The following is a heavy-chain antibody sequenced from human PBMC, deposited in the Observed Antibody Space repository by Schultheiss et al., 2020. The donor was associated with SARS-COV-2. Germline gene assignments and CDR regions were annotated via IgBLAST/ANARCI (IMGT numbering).Heavy chain of an antibody. CDR3: ARWKSYYYGMDV. CDR2: IYYSGST. Sequence: SETLSLTCAVSGGSISSSNWWSWVRQPPGKGLEWIGYIYYSGSTNYNPSLKSRVTISVDTSKNQFSLKLSSVTAADTAVYYCARWKSYYYGMDVWGQGTTVTVSS. D-gene: IGHD1-1*01. CDR1: GGSISSSNW. J-gene: IGHJ6*02. V-gene: IGHV4-4*02.